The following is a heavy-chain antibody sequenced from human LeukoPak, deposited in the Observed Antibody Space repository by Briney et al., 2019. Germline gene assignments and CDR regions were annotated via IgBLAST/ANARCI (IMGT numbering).Heavy chain of an antibody. CDR1: GGSFSGYY. D-gene: IGHD6-19*01. CDR3: ARVGSGWYRDY. Sequence: SETLSLTCAVYGGSFSGYYWSWIRQPPGKGLEWIGEINHSGSTNYNPSLKSRVTISVDTSKNQFSLKLSSVTAAGTAVYYCARVGSGWYRDYWGQGTLVTVSS. J-gene: IGHJ4*02. V-gene: IGHV4-34*01. CDR2: INHSGST.